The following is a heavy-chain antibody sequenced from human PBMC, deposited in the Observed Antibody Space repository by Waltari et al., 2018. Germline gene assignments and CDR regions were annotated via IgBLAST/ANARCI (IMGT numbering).Heavy chain of an antibody. J-gene: IGHJ6*02. CDR3: ARESFWSGAEWDDFGMDV. CDR2: IWYEGRNK. CDR1: GFTFGPRA. V-gene: IGHV3-33*01. D-gene: IGHD3-3*01. Sequence: QVHLVESGGGVVQPGRSLRLSCTGSGFTFGPRALHWVRQAPGKGLEWVEVIWYEGRNKQYADSVKGRFTISRDNSKNVVYMQMDSTRDEDTAVYYCARESFWSGAEWDDFGMDVWGQGTTVIVSS.